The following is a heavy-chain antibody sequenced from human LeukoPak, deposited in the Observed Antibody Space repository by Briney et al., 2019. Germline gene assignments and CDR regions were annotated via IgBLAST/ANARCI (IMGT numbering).Heavy chain of an antibody. CDR1: GFTFSSYG. V-gene: IGHV3-23*01. Sequence: GGSLRLSCAASGFTFSSYGIHWVRQAPGKGLEWVSGISGSGGSTFYADSVKGRFSISRDNSKNTLSLQMNSLRAEDTAVYYCARSRRRELLRTYFDYWGQGTLVTVSS. D-gene: IGHD1-26*01. CDR3: ARSRRRELLRTYFDY. J-gene: IGHJ4*02. CDR2: ISGSGGST.